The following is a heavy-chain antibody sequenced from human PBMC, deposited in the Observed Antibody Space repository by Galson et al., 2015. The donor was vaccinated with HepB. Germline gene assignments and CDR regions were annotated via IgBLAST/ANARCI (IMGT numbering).Heavy chain of an antibody. D-gene: IGHD3-22*01. CDR1: GFTFTSSA. J-gene: IGHJ6*02. CDR2: IVVGSGNT. V-gene: IGHV1-58*01. CDR3: AAKHPDYYDSSGYARYYGMDV. Sequence: SVKVSCKASGFTFTSSAVQWVRQARGQRLEWIGWIVVGSGNTNYAQKFQERVTITRDMSTSTAYMELSSLRSEDTAVYYCAAKHPDYYDSSGYARYYGMDVWGQGTTVTVSS.